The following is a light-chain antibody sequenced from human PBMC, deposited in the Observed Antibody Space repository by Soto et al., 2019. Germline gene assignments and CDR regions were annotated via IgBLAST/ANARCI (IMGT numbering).Light chain of an antibody. Sequence: DIQMTQSPSTLSGSVGDRVTITCRASQTISSWLAWYQQKPGEAPKLLIYKASYLESGVPSRFSGSRSGTDFTLTISSLQPEDFATYWCQHYGGMWTFGQGTKVDIK. V-gene: IGKV1-5*03. CDR3: QHYGGMWT. J-gene: IGKJ1*01. CDR2: KAS. CDR1: QTISSW.